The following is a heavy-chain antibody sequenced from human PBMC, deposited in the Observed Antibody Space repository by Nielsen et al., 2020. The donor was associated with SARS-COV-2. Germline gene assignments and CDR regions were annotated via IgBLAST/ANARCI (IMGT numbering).Heavy chain of an antibody. Sequence: GESLKIFCAASGFTFSSYSMNWVRQAPGKGLEWVSSISSSSSYIYYADSVKGRFTISRDNAKNSLYLQMNSLRAEDTAVYYCARGKQLPPIWGQGTLVTVSS. CDR1: GFTFSSYS. D-gene: IGHD6-13*01. V-gene: IGHV3-21*01. CDR2: ISSSSSYI. CDR3: ARGKQLPPI. J-gene: IGHJ4*02.